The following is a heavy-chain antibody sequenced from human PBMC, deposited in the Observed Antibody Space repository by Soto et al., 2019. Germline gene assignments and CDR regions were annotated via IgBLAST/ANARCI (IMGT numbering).Heavy chain of an antibody. V-gene: IGHV4-34*01. Sequence: PSETLSLTCALYGGSFSGYYWSWIRQSPGMGLEWIGEITHSGSTNYNPSLTRRVTISVDTSKNQFSLKLSSVTAADTAVYYCARLRWEQPWVFDYWGQGTLVTVSS. CDR2: ITHSGST. J-gene: IGHJ4*02. CDR3: ARLRWEQPWVFDY. D-gene: IGHD1-26*01. CDR1: GGSFSGYY.